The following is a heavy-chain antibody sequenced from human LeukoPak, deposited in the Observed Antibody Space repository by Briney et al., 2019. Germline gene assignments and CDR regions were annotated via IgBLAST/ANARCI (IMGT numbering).Heavy chain of an antibody. D-gene: IGHD3-22*01. V-gene: IGHV4-34*01. CDR3: ASRYDPSYYDSSGYYF. CDR1: GGSFSGYY. Sequence: SETLSLTCAVYGGSFSGYYWSWIRQPPGKGLERIGEINHSGSTNYNPSLKSRVTISVDTSKNQFSLKLSSVTAADTAVYYCASRYDPSYYDSSGYYFLGQGTLVTVSS. CDR2: INHSGST. J-gene: IGHJ4*02.